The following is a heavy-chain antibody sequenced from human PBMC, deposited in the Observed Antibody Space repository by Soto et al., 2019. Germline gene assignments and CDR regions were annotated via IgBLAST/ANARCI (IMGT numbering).Heavy chain of an antibody. CDR3: AKEGQYYDILTGSRSYYGMDV. D-gene: IGHD3-9*01. Sequence: QVQLVESGGGVVQPGRSLRLSCAASGFTFSSYGMHWVRQAPGKGLEWVAVISYDGSNNYYADSVKGRFTISRDNSKNTLVLQINSLRAEDTAVYYCAKEGQYYDILTGSRSYYGMDVWGQGTTVTVSS. CDR2: ISYDGSNN. V-gene: IGHV3-30*18. J-gene: IGHJ6*02. CDR1: GFTFSSYG.